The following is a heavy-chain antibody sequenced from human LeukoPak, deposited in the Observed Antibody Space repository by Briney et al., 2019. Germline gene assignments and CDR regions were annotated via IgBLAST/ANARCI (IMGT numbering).Heavy chain of an antibody. V-gene: IGHV3-7*03. CDR2: IKQDGSEK. D-gene: IGHD6-13*01. CDR1: GFTFSSYW. CDR3: AKSWGSYSSNFNFDY. Sequence: PGGSLRLSCAASGFTFSSYWMSWVRQAPGKGLEWVANIKQDGSEKYYVDSVKGRFTISRDNAKNSLYLQMNSLRAEDTAVYYCAKSWGSYSSNFNFDYWGQGTLVTVSS. J-gene: IGHJ4*02.